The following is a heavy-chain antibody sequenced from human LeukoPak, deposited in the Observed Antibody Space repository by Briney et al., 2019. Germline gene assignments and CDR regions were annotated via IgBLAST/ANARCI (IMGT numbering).Heavy chain of an antibody. D-gene: IGHD6-13*01. Sequence: SETLSLTCSVSDGSIRTYYWSWIRQSPGQGLEWIGYIYYSGSTNYNPSLKSRVTISVDTSKNQFSLKLSSVTAADTAVYYCARGIAAAGPNFDYWGQGTLVTVSS. CDR1: DGSIRTYY. V-gene: IGHV4-59*01. CDR3: ARGIAAAGPNFDY. CDR2: IYYSGST. J-gene: IGHJ4*02.